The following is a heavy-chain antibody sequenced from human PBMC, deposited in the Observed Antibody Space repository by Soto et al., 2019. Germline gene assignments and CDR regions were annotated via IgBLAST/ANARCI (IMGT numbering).Heavy chain of an antibody. J-gene: IGHJ6*04. CDR2: ISGSGGST. V-gene: IGHV3-23*01. D-gene: IGHD3-3*01. Sequence: GGSLILSCAASGFTFSSYAMSWVRQAPGKGLEWVSAISGSGGSTYYADSVKGRFTISRDNSKNTLYLQMNSLRAEDTAVYYCAKDQALDYDFWSGYPLGMDVWGEGATVTVSS. CDR1: GFTFSSYA. CDR3: AKDQALDYDFWSGYPLGMDV.